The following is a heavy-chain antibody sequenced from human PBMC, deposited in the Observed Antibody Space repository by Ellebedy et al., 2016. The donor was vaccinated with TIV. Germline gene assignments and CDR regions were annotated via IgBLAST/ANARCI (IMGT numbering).Heavy chain of an antibody. CDR1: GFSLSTSGMC. V-gene: IGHV2-70*01. J-gene: IGHJ6*02. CDR3: ARMRRGYSYGYSPMDV. Sequence: SGPTLVKPTQTLTLTCTFSGFSLSTSGMCVSWIRQPPGKALEWLALIDWGDDKYYSTSLKTRLTISKDTSKNQVVLTMTNMDPVDTATYYCARMRRGYSYGYSPMDVWGQGTTVTVSS. D-gene: IGHD5-18*01. CDR2: IDWGDDK.